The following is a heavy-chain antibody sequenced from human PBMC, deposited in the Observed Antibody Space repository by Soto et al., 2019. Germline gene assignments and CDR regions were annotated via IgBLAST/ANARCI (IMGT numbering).Heavy chain of an antibody. V-gene: IGHV1-24*01. CDR3: AIPFRYYYDSSGAW. Sequence: GASVKVSCKVSGYTLTELSMHWVRQAPGKGLEWMGGFDPEDGETIYAQKFQGRVTMTEDTSTDTAYMELSSLRSEDTAVYYCAIPFRYYYDSSGAWWGQGTLVTVSS. CDR2: FDPEDGET. CDR1: GYTLTELS. D-gene: IGHD3-22*01. J-gene: IGHJ4*02.